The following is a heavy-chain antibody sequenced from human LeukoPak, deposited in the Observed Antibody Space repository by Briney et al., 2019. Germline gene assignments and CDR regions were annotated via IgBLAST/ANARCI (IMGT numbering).Heavy chain of an antibody. D-gene: IGHD4-23*01. Sequence: LPGGSLRLSCAASGFTFSSFEMNWVRQAPGKGLEWVSHISSSGSTIYYADSVKGRFPISRDNAKNSLFLQMNSLRAEDTAVYYCARAYAGTLFYWGQGTLVTVSS. CDR2: ISSSGSTI. CDR1: GFTFSSFE. V-gene: IGHV3-48*03. CDR3: ARAYAGTLFY. J-gene: IGHJ4*02.